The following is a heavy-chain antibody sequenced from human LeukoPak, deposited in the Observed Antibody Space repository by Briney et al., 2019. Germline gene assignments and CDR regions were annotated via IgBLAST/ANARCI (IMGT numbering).Heavy chain of an antibody. V-gene: IGHV4-39*01. CDR2: IYYSGHT. J-gene: IGHJ4*02. CDR1: GGSISSSSYF. Sequence: PSETLSLTCTVSGGSISSSSYFWGWIRQPPGKGLEWIGSIYYSGHTYYNPSLQSRVTISVDTSKNQLYLKLSSATASDTAMYYCARSMDDWGQGTLVTVSS. CDR3: ARSMDD.